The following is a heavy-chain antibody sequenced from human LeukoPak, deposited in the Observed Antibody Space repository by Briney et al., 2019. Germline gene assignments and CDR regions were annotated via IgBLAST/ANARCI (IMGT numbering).Heavy chain of an antibody. V-gene: IGHV1-2*02. CDR1: GYTFTDYY. J-gene: IGHJ4*02. CDR2: INPNSGGT. Sequence: ASVKVSCKSSGYTFTDYYMHWVRQAPGQGLEWMGWINPNSGGTNYAQKFQGRVTMTRDTSISTAYMELSRLRSDDTAVYYCARVRGITATLVFAYWGQGTLVTVSS. D-gene: IGHD4-17*01. CDR3: ARVRGITATLVFAY.